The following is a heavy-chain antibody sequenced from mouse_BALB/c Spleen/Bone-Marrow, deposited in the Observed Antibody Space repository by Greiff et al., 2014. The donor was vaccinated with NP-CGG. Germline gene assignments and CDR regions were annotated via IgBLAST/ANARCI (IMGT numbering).Heavy chain of an antibody. J-gene: IGHJ3*01. CDR1: GFSLTSYG. D-gene: IGHD2-3*01. CDR3: ARHDNDGYYLAY. CDR2: IWSDGST. V-gene: IGHV2-6-2*01. Sequence: QVQLQQSGPDLVAPSQSLSITCTVSGFSLTSYGVRWVRQPPGKGLEWLVVIWSDGSTTYNSALKSRLSISKDNSKSQVFLKMNSLQTDDTAMYYCARHDNDGYYLAYWGQGTLVTVSA.